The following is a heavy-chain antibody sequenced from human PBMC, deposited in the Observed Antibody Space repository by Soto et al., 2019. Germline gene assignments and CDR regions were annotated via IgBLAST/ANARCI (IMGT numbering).Heavy chain of an antibody. Sequence: GGSLRLSCVASTFTFTNYAMTWVRQAPGEGLEWVSAISGSGGTTYYAESVKGRFSISRDNSKDTLYLHLNSLRVEDTAIYYCATISDRGIAAALDSWGQGTLVTVSS. D-gene: IGHD6-13*01. CDR1: TFTFTNYA. CDR3: ATISDRGIAAALDS. CDR2: ISGSGGTT. J-gene: IGHJ4*02. V-gene: IGHV3-23*01.